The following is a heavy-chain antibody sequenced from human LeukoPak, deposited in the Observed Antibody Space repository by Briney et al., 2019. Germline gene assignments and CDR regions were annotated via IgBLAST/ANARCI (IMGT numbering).Heavy chain of an antibody. CDR3: ARDRTGDLDY. D-gene: IGHD3/OR15-3a*01. J-gene: IGHJ4*02. V-gene: IGHV3-48*03. CDR2: ISSDGGSI. Sequence: PGGSLRLSCAPSGFTSSDYAMTWVRHTPRKGLGRSSDISSDGGSIYYADSVKGRFTISRANSKNSVYLQMNSRRVEDTAVYYCARDRTGDLDYWGQGTLVSASS. CDR1: GFTSSDYA.